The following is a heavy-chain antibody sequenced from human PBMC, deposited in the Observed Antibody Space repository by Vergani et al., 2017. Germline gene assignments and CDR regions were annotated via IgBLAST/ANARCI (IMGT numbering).Heavy chain of an antibody. CDR3: VRDVRVSRT. CDR1: GITFWKFG. CDR2: ISWNSGAV. V-gene: IGHV3-9*01. J-gene: IGHJ3*01. Sequence: EVDLVESGGGLAQPGGSLRLSCEASGITFWKFGMHWVRQGPGKGLEWVSGISWNSGAVDYADSVMGRFTISRDNAKNSLFLEMSSLRAEDTAVYYCVRDVRVSRTWGQGTLVAVSS.